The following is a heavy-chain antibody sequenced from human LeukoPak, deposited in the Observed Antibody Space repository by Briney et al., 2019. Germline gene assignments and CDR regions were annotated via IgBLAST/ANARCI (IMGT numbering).Heavy chain of an antibody. J-gene: IGHJ3*02. Sequence: GGSLRLSCAASGFTFSSYAMCWVRQAPGKGLEWVPAISGSGGSTYYSDSVKGRFTISRDNSKNTLYLQMNSLRAEDTAVYYCAKPLNSGSYPDAFDIWGQGTMVTVSS. CDR1: GFTFSSYA. CDR2: ISGSGGST. V-gene: IGHV3-23*01. CDR3: AKPLNSGSYPDAFDI. D-gene: IGHD1-26*01.